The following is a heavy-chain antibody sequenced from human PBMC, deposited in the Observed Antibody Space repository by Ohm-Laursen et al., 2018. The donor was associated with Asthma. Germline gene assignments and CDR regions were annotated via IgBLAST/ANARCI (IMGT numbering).Heavy chain of an antibody. CDR1: GGSISSGGYY. V-gene: IGHV4-31*03. CDR3: ARVYCSSTSCYVDY. D-gene: IGHD2-2*01. J-gene: IGHJ4*02. CDR2: IYYSGST. Sequence: TLSLTCTVSGGSISSGGYYWSWIRQHPGKGLEWIGYIYYSGSTYYNPSLKSRVTISVDTSKNQFSLKLSSVTAADTAVYYCARVYCSSTSCYVDYWGQGTLVTVSS.